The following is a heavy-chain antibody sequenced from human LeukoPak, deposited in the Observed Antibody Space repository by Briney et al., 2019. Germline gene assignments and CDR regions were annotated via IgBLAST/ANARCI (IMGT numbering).Heavy chain of an antibody. CDR2: IYTSGST. Sequence: SQTLSLTCTVSGGSISSGGYYWSWIRQPAGKGLEWIGRIYTSGSTNYNPSLKSRVTISLDTSKNQFSLKLSSVTAADTAVYYCARDRDIAYCGGDCYPDVWGKGTTVTVSS. J-gene: IGHJ6*04. CDR1: GGSISSGGYY. D-gene: IGHD2-21*02. CDR3: ARDRDIAYCGGDCYPDV. V-gene: IGHV4-61*02.